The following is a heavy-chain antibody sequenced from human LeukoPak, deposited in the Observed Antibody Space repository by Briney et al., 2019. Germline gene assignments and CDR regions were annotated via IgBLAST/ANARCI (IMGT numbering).Heavy chain of an antibody. CDR2: INSSGGNT. J-gene: IGHJ6*02. CDR3: ARADGYCSCGSCPDYGDYYYYGMDV. CDR1: GFTFSSYA. D-gene: IGHD2-15*01. Sequence: PGGSLRLSCAASGFTFSSYAMSWVRQAPGKGLVWVSTINSSGGNTYYADSVKGRLTISRDNSKNTLYLQMNSLRAEDTAVYYCARADGYCSCGSCPDYGDYYYYGMDVWGQGTTVTVSS. V-gene: IGHV3-23*01.